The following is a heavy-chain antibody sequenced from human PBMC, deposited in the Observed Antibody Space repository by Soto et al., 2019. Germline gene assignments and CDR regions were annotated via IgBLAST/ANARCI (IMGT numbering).Heavy chain of an antibody. D-gene: IGHD3-10*01. Sequence: QVQLQESGPGLVKPSQTLSLTCTVSGGSISSGDSYWTWIRQHPGTGLEWIGYIYYSGSAYYNPSPKGRVTRPADTSRSPCSLKLSSVTAADTAVYYCARTFYYGSGTSDYWGQGTLVTVSS. CDR1: GGSISSGDSY. V-gene: IGHV4-31*03. CDR3: ARTFYYGSGTSDY. J-gene: IGHJ4*02. CDR2: IYYSGSA.